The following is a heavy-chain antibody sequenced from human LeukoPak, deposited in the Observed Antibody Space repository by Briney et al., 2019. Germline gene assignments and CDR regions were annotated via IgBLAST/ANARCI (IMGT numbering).Heavy chain of an antibody. CDR1: GFTFSSYA. V-gene: IGHV3-23*01. J-gene: IGHJ4*02. CDR2: ISGSGGST. CDR3: AKHLERYFDWLLSDY. Sequence: PGGSLRLSCAASGFTFSSYAMSWVRQAPGKGLEWVSAISGSGGSTYYADSVKGRFTISRDNSKNTLYLQMNSLRAEDTAVYYCAKHLERYFDWLLSDYWGQGTLVTVSS. D-gene: IGHD3-9*01.